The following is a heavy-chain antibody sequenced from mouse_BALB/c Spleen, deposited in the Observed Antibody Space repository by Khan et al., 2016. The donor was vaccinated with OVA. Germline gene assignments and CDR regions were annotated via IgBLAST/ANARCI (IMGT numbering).Heavy chain of an antibody. CDR3: VNHGSSSGWFTY. CDR1: GYTFTSYW. D-gene: IGHD1-1*01. Sequence: VQLHQSGAELANPGASVKMSCKASGYTFTSYWMHWVKQRPGQGLEWIGYINPSSDYTEYNQKFKDKATLTADKSSSTAYMQLTSLTSEDSAVYYCVNHGSSSGWFTYWGQGTLVTVSA. CDR2: INPSSDYT. J-gene: IGHJ3*01. V-gene: IGHV1-7*01.